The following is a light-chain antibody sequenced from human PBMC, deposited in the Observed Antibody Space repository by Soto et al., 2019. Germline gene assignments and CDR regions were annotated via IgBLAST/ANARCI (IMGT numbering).Light chain of an antibody. Sequence: QSVLTQPPSVSGAPGQRVTFSCTGSTSNIGAGYDVHWYQQLPGTSPKLLIFGNSNRPSGVPDRFSASRSGSSASLAITDLQAEDEADYYCQSYDSSLSGSYVFGSGTKVTVL. CDR1: TSNIGAGYD. V-gene: IGLV1-40*01. CDR2: GNS. J-gene: IGLJ1*01. CDR3: QSYDSSLSGSYV.